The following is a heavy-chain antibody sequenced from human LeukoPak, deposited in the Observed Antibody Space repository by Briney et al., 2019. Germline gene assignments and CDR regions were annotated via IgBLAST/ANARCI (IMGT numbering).Heavy chain of an antibody. CDR1: GGSISSYY. D-gene: IGHD2-2*01. J-gene: IGHJ4*02. CDR2: IYYSGST. Sequence: KPSETLSLTCTVSGGSISSYYWSWIRQPPGKGLEWIGYIYYSGSTNYNPSLKSRVTISVDTSKNQFSLKLSSVTAADTAVYYCARGFLVVVPAAIGSYYFDYWGQGTLVTVSS. CDR3: ARGFLVVVPAAIGSYYFDY. V-gene: IGHV4-59*12.